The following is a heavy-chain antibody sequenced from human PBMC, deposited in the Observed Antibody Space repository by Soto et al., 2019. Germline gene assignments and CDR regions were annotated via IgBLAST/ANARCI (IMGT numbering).Heavy chain of an antibody. J-gene: IGHJ4*02. CDR2: INHSGST. CDR1: GGSFSGYY. Sequence: SETLSLTCAVYGGSFSGYYWSWIRQPPGKGLEWIGEINHSGSTNYNPSLKSRVTISVDTSKNQFSLKLSSVTAADTAVYYCARAIILEQWLVRGDYFDYWGQGTLDTVSS. V-gene: IGHV4-34*01. CDR3: ARAIILEQWLVRGDYFDY. D-gene: IGHD6-19*01.